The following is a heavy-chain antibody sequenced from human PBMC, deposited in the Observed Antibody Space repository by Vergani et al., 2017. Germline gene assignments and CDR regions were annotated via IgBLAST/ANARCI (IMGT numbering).Heavy chain of an antibody. Sequence: QLQLQESGSGLVKPSQTLSLTCTVSGGSISSGGYYWSWIRQHPGKGLEWIGYIYYSGSTYYNPSLKSRVTISVDRSKNQFSLKLSSVTAADTAVYYCARDRGGSSPYYFDYWGQGTLVTVSS. J-gene: IGHJ4*02. CDR1: GGSISSGGYY. CDR3: ARDRGGSSPYYFDY. CDR2: IYYSGST. V-gene: IGHV4-31*03. D-gene: IGHD1-26*01.